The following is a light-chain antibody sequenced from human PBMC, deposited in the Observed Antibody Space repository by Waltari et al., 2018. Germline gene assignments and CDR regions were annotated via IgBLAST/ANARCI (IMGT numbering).Light chain of an antibody. CDR1: QDISKY. CDR3: QQHHELQT. Sequence: DIQMTQSPSSLSASVGDRVTITCQASQDISKYLNWYQHKSGKAPKLLIYDASNLERGVPSRFRGYGSGTNFTFSISSLQPEDFATYCCQQHHELQTFGQGTKLDIK. CDR2: DAS. V-gene: IGKV1-33*01. J-gene: IGKJ2*01.